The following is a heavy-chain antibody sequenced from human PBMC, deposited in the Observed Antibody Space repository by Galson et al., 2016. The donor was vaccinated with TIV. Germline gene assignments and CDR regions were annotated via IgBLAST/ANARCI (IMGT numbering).Heavy chain of an antibody. J-gene: IGHJ4*02. CDR2: MWFDGSDI. V-gene: IGHV3-33*01. Sequence: SLRLSCAASGFTFGSYGMHWVRQAPGKGLEWVAVMWFDGSDIYYADSVKGRFTISRDNSENTLYLQMNSLRGEDTAVYCCARARYSNGWFTDFWGQGTLVTVSS. CDR3: ARARYSNGWFTDF. D-gene: IGHD6-19*01. CDR1: GFTFGSYG.